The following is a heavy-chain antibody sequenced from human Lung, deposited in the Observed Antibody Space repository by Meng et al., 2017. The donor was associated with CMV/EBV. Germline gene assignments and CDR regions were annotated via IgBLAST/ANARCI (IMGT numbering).Heavy chain of an antibody. CDR3: AKDLYYSFDY. CDR1: GFTFSSSA. J-gene: IGHJ4*02. CDR2: IAHDGSAK. Sequence: VLLVESGGGLVQPGGSLRPSCAASGFTFSSSAMHWVRQPPGKGLEWVSFIAHDGSAKTYTDSVKGRFTISRDDSENTVYLEMNSLRVEDTAVYYCAKDLYYSFDYWGQGTLVTVSS. D-gene: IGHD2-8*01. V-gene: IGHV3-30*02.